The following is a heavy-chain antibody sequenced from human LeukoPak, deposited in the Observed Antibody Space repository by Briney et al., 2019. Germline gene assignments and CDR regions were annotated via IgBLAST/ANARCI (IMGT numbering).Heavy chain of an antibody. J-gene: IGHJ5*02. CDR2: MNPNSGNA. CDR1: GYTFTSYD. CDR3: ATDCSSTSCYLFDP. Sequence: ASVKVSCKASGYTFTSYDINWVRQATGQGLEWMGWMNPNSGNAGYAQKFQGRVTMTRNTSISTAYMELSSLRSEDTAVYYCATDCSSTSCYLFDPWGQGTLVTVSS. D-gene: IGHD2-2*01. V-gene: IGHV1-8*01.